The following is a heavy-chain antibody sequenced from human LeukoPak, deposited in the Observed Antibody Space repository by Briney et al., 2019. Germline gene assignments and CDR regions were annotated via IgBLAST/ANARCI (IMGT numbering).Heavy chain of an antibody. CDR3: ARGVERCQQLEGFDY. J-gene: IGHJ4*02. Sequence: GGSLRLSCAASGFTLSSYGMNWVRQAPGKGLEWVSSISSSSSYIYYADSVKGRFTISRDNAKNSLYRQMNSLRAEDTAVYYCARGVERCQQLEGFDYWGQGTLVTVSS. CDR2: ISSSSSYI. CDR1: GFTLSSYG. V-gene: IGHV3-21*01. D-gene: IGHD5-24*01.